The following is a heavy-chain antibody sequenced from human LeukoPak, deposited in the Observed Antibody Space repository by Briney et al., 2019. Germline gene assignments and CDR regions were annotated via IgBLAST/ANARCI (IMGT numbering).Heavy chain of an antibody. D-gene: IGHD3-22*01. Sequence: PGGSLRLSCAASGFTFSSYEMNWVRQAPGKGLEWVSYISSSGSTIYYADSVKGRFTISRDNAKNSLYLQMNSLRAEDTAVYYCASLGTYDSSGYQDYWGQGTLVTVPS. J-gene: IGHJ4*02. CDR3: ASLGTYDSSGYQDY. V-gene: IGHV3-48*03. CDR2: ISSSGSTI. CDR1: GFTFSSYE.